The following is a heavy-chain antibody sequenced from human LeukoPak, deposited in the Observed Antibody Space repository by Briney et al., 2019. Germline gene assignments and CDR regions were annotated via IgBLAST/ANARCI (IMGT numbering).Heavy chain of an antibody. V-gene: IGHV1-69*06. CDR1: GGTFSSYA. D-gene: IGHD4-11*01. CDR2: IIPIFGTA. J-gene: IGHJ2*01. Sequence: ASVKVSCKASGGTFSSYAISWVRQAPGQGLEWMGGIIPIFGTANYAQKFQGRVTTTADKSTSTAYMELSSLRSEDTAVYYCARGGSYSNPGYFDLWGRGTLVTVSS. CDR3: ARGGSYSNPGYFDL.